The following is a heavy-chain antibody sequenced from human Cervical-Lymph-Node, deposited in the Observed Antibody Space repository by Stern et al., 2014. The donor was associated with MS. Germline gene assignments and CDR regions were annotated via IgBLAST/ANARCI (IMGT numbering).Heavy chain of an antibody. J-gene: IGHJ4*02. CDR2: IVVGSGNT. V-gene: IGHV1-58*01. Sequence: QLVQSGPEVKKPGTSVKVSCKASGFTFTSSAVQWVRQARGQRLEWIGWIVVGSGNTNYAQKYQERVTITRYMSTSTAYMELSSLRSEDTAVYYCAADVPFTYYYDSSGYYLRDYWGQGTLVTVSS. D-gene: IGHD3-22*01. CDR3: AADVPFTYYYDSSGYYLRDY. CDR1: GFTFTSSA.